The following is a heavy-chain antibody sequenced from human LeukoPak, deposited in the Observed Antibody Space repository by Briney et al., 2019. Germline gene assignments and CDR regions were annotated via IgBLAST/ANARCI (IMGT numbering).Heavy chain of an antibody. D-gene: IGHD6-19*01. V-gene: IGHV3-74*01. CDR3: ERGDSSGWYVLDF. CDR1: GFIFSSRW. Sequence: PGGSLRLSCAASGFIFSSRWMHWVRQAPGKGLVWVSRVNSDGRSTNYADFVKGRFAISRDNAKNTLYLQMNSLRAEDTAVYYCERGDSSGWYVLDFWGQGILVTVSS. CDR2: VNSDGRST. J-gene: IGHJ4*02.